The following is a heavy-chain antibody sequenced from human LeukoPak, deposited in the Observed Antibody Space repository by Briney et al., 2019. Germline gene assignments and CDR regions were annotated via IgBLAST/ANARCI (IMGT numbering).Heavy chain of an antibody. Sequence: GGSLTLSCAASGLTFDDSAMHWVRQAPAKGLEWVSGISCNTASIAYADSVKGRFTISRDNAKNSLYLQMNSLRAEDTAFYYCAKSPYYYDSSGYYLNWYFDLWGRGTLVTVSS. V-gene: IGHV3-9*01. CDR1: GLTFDDSA. CDR3: AKSPYYYDSSGYYLNWYFDL. J-gene: IGHJ2*01. D-gene: IGHD3-22*01. CDR2: ISCNTASI.